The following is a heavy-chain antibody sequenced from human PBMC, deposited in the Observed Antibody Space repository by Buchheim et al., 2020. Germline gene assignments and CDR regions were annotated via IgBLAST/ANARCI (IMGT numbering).Heavy chain of an antibody. J-gene: IGHJ4*02. CDR1: AFTLSSSA. CDR3: ARGSGYYFDF. Sequence: EVQLLESGGDLVQPGGSLRLSCAASAFTLSSSAMRWVRQAPGKGLEWISTVGRGGTPYYADSVKGRFTISRDNSKNTLYLQVNSLGADATAIYYCARGSGYYFDFWGPGTL. V-gene: IGHV3-23*01. CDR2: VGRGGTP.